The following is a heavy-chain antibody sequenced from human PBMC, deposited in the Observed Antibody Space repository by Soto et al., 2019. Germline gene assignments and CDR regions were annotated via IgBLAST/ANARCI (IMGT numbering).Heavy chain of an antibody. D-gene: IGHD6-13*01. CDR2: MNPNSDNT. Sequence: QVQLVQSGAEVKKPGASVKVSCKASGYSFTSYDINWVRQATGQGIEWMGWMNPNSDNTADAQKFHGTATMTMNTSISTVYMELSSLRSEHTAVYYCAREAAAGLVYWGQGTLVTVSS. J-gene: IGHJ4*02. CDR3: AREAAAGLVY. V-gene: IGHV1-8*01. CDR1: GYSFTSYD.